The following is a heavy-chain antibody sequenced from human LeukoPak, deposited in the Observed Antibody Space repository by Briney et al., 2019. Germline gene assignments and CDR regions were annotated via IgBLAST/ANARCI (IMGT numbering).Heavy chain of an antibody. CDR2: INRSGSP. CDR3: ARATDNWNYVDY. V-gene: IGHV4-34*01. CDR1: GGSFSGYY. J-gene: IGHJ4*02. D-gene: IGHD1-20*01. Sequence: SETLSLTCAVYGGSFSGYYWSWIRQPPGKGLEWIGEINRSGSPNYNPSLKSRVTISVDTSKNQFSLKLSSVTAADTAVYYCARATDNWNYVDYWGQGTLVTVSS.